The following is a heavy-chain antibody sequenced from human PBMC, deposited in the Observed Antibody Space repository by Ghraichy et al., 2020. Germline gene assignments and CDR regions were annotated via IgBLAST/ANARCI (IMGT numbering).Heavy chain of an antibody. CDR2: IYYSGSA. J-gene: IGHJ4*02. CDR1: GGSISNNSYY. V-gene: IGHV4-39*01. D-gene: IGHD1-20*01. CDR3: ARRDNWNYVDY. Sequence: SETLSLTCTVSGGSISNNSYYWGWIRQSPGRGLEWIGSIYYSGSASSNPSLRSRVTISVDTSKNQFSLKLTSVTAADTAVYYCARRDNWNYVDYWGQGILVIVSS.